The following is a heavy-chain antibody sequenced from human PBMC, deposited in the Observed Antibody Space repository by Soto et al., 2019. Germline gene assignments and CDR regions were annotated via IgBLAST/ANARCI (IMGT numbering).Heavy chain of an antibody. CDR3: AKDLGDV. CDR2: ISYDGSNK. CDR1: GITFSSYG. Sequence: QVQLVESGGGVVQPGRSLRLSCAASGITFSSYGMHWVRQAPGKGLEWVAVISYDGSNKYYADSVKGRFTISRDNSKNTLYLQMNSVRGEATAVYYCAKDLGDVWGQGTTVTVSS. J-gene: IGHJ6*01. V-gene: IGHV3-30*18.